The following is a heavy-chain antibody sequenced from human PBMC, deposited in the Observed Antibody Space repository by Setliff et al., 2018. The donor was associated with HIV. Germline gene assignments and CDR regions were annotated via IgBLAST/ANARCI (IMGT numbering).Heavy chain of an antibody. CDR2: IHTSGSS. CDR3: AREIYGGNSRPFDY. Sequence: SETLSLTCTVSGGSIGSGSYYWSWIRQPAGKGLEWIGHIHTSGSSSYNPSLKSRVIISVDTSKNQFSLKLTSVTAADTAVYYCAREIYGGNSRPFDYWGQGTLVTVSS. J-gene: IGHJ4*02. CDR1: GGSIGSGSYY. V-gene: IGHV4-61*09. D-gene: IGHD4-17*01.